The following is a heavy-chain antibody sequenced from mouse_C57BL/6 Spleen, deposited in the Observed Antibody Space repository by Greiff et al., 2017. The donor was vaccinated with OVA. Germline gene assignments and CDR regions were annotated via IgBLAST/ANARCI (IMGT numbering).Heavy chain of an antibody. Sequence: VRLVESGPGLVAPSQSLSITCTVSGFSLTSYAISWVRQPPGKGLEWLGVIWTGGGTNYNSALKSRLSISKDNSKSQVFLKMNSLQTDDTARYYCARNPIYDGYYGYFDYWGQGTTLTVSS. V-gene: IGHV2-9-1*01. CDR3: ARNPIYDGYYGYFDY. CDR1: GFSLTSYA. CDR2: IWTGGGT. J-gene: IGHJ2*01. D-gene: IGHD2-3*01.